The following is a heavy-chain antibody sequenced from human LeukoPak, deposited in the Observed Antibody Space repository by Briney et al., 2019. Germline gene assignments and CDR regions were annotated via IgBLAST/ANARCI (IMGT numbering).Heavy chain of an antibody. V-gene: IGHV3-23*01. CDR2: ISGSGGTT. J-gene: IGHJ4*02. CDR1: GFTFTSYA. CDR3: AKDRYVVVAATPDY. Sequence: GGSLRLSCAASGFTFTSYAMGWVRQAPGKGLEWVSAISGSGGTTYYADSVKGRSTISRDNSNNTLYLQMNSLRGEDTAVYYCAKDRYVVVAATPDYWGQGTLVTVSS. D-gene: IGHD2-15*01.